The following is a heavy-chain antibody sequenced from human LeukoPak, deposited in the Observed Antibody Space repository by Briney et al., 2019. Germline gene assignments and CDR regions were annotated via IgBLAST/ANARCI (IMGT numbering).Heavy chain of an antibody. CDR1: GGSISSYY. CDR3: ARGAPSEEWDLLGPTYTWFDP. J-gene: IGHJ5*02. V-gene: IGHV4-59*12. D-gene: IGHD1-26*01. Sequence: SETLSLTCTVSGGSISSYYWSWIRQPPGKGLEWIGYIYYSRSTNYNPSLKSRVTISVDTSKNQFSLKLSSVTAADTAVYYCARGAPSEEWDLLGPTYTWFDPWGQGTLVTVSS. CDR2: IYYSRST.